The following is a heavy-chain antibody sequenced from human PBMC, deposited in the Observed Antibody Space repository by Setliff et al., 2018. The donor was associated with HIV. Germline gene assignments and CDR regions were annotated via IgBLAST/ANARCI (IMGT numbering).Heavy chain of an antibody. Sequence: PSETLSLTCTVSGGSISSHYWSWIRQPPGKGLEWIGYIFYSGITNYNPSLKSRVTISVDTSKNQFSLNLTSVTAADSAVYYCASSKTFYDFWGGYYTHGAFKIWGLGTMVTVSS. CDR3: ASSKTFYDFWGGYYTHGAFKI. CDR1: GGSISSHY. D-gene: IGHD3-3*01. V-gene: IGHV4-59*11. CDR2: IFYSGIT. J-gene: IGHJ3*02.